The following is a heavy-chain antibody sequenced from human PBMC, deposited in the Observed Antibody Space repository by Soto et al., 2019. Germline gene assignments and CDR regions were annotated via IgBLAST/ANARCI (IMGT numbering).Heavy chain of an antibody. CDR1: GFTFSSFW. V-gene: IGHV3-74*01. D-gene: IGHD4-17*01. Sequence: GGSLRLSCAASGFTFSSFWMHWVRQAPGKGLVWVARASPDGTSTSYADSVKGRFTISRDNAKNTLYMQMNSLRDEDTAVYYCTRHGSGDYFLCDPWGQGTLVTVSS. CDR2: ASPDGTST. J-gene: IGHJ5*02. CDR3: TRHGSGDYFLCDP.